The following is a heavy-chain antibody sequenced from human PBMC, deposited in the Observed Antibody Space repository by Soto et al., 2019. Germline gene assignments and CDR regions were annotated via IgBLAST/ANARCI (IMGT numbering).Heavy chain of an antibody. D-gene: IGHD3-3*01. CDR1: GFTFSSYA. V-gene: IGHV3-23*01. J-gene: IGHJ3*02. CDR3: PKAGDFWSGRPHAFDI. CDR2: ISGSGGST. Sequence: EVELLESGGGLVQPGGSLRLSCAASGFTFSSYAMSWVRQAPGKGLEWVSAISGSGGSTYYADSVKGRFTISRDNSKNTLYLQMNSLRAEDTAVYYCPKAGDFWSGRPHAFDIWGQGTMVTVSS.